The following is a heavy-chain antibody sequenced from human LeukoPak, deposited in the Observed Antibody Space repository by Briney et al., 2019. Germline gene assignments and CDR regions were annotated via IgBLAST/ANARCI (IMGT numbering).Heavy chain of an antibody. CDR3: ARGRFAVTMVRGVISDAFDI. Sequence: SETLSLTCTVSGGSISRHYWSWIRQPPGKGLEWIGYVYYSGSTNYNPSLKSRVTISVDTSKNQFSLKLSSVTAADTAVYYCARGRFAVTMVRGVISDAFDIWGQGTMVTVSS. D-gene: IGHD3-10*01. CDR2: VYYSGST. V-gene: IGHV4-59*11. J-gene: IGHJ3*02. CDR1: GGSISRHY.